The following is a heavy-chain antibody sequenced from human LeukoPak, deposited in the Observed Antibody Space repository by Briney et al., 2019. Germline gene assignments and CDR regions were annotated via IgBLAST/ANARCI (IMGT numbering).Heavy chain of an antibody. CDR2: ISGSGGST. CDR1: GFTFSSYA. V-gene: IGHV3-23*01. D-gene: IGHD4-17*01. CDR3: AKDAPFYGDWGS. J-gene: IGHJ4*02. Sequence: GGSLRLSCAASGFTFSSYAMSWVRQAPGKGLERVSAISGSGGSTYYADSVKGRFTISRDNSKNTLYQQMNSLRAEDTAVYYWAKDAPFYGDWGSWGQGTLVTVSS.